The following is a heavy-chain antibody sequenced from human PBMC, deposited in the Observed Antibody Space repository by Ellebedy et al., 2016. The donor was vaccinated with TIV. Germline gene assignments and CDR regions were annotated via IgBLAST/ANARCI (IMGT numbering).Heavy chain of an antibody. V-gene: IGHV3-7*01. Sequence: PGGSLRLSCAASGFTFRIFWMSWVRQAPGKGLEWVANIHQDGSEKNYVDSVKGRFTISRDNAKNSLYLQMNGLRAEDTAVYYCARTGDSHLTIFGLIVISDRYYYGMDVWGQGTTVTVSS. CDR2: IHQDGSEK. J-gene: IGHJ6*02. CDR3: ARTGDSHLTIFGLIVISDRYYYGMDV. D-gene: IGHD3-3*01. CDR1: GFTFRIFW.